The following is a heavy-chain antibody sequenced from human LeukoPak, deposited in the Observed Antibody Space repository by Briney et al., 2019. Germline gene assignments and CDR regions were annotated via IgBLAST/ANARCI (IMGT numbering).Heavy chain of an antibody. Sequence: GGSLRLSCAASGLTFSDEYMSWIRQAPGKGLEWVSYISNTGSFISYADSVKGRFTISRDNAKNSLYLQMNSLRAEDTAVYYCARDFHYDFWSGYLDYWGQGTLVTVSS. D-gene: IGHD3-3*01. V-gene: IGHV3-11*04. CDR1: GLTFSDEY. CDR2: ISNTGSFI. CDR3: ARDFHYDFWSGYLDY. J-gene: IGHJ4*02.